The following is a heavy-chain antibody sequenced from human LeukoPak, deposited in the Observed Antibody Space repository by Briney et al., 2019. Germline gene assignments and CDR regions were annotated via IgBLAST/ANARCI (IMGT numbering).Heavy chain of an antibody. CDR2: IYYSGST. CDR3: VRHLSAGRPAFDI. CDR1: GGSINSYY. J-gene: IGHJ3*02. Sequence: SETLSLTCTVSGGSINSYYWSWIRQPPGKGLEWIGYIYYSGSTNYNPSLKSRVTLSVDTSNKKCAPKMTSLTAADTAVYYCVRHLSAGRPAFDIWGQGTMVTVSS. D-gene: IGHD2-15*01. V-gene: IGHV4-59*08.